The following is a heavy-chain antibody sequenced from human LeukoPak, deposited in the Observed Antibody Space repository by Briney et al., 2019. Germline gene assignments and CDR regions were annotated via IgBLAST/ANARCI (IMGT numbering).Heavy chain of an antibody. CDR1: GFTFSSYC. V-gene: IGHV3-48*01. CDR2: ISGSSRTI. J-gene: IGHJ4*02. CDR3: ARKGSSWYLDY. Sequence: GGSLRLSCAASGFTFSSYCMNWVRQAPGKGLEWVSYISGSSRTIYYADSVKGRFTISRDNAKNSLYLQMNSLRAEDTAVYYCARKGSSWYLDYWGQGTLVTVSS. D-gene: IGHD6-13*01.